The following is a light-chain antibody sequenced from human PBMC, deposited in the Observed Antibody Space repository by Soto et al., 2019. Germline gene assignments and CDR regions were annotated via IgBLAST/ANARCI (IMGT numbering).Light chain of an antibody. J-gene: IGLJ1*01. CDR3: TSYSSTSCDV. V-gene: IGLV2-14*01. CDR1: GSDIATFNY. Sequence: QSVLSKPASMSGSTGQSITISCTGSGSDIATFNYVSSYQQYPGKAPNLLIYQVTSRASGVSHRFSGSKSGNTAALTISGLQPEDEAEYSCTSYSSTSCDVFGTGTKVTVL. CDR2: QVT.